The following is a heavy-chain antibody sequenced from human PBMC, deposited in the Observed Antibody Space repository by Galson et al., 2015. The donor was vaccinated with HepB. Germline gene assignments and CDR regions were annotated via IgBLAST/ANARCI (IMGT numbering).Heavy chain of an antibody. V-gene: IGHV1-46*01. D-gene: IGHD4-17*01. CDR1: GYTFTSYY. J-gene: IGHJ1*01. CDR3: ASYDYGDYRSLGFQH. Sequence: SVKVSCKASGYTFTSYYMHWVRQAPGQGLEWMGIINPSGGSTSYAQKFQGRVTMTRDTSTSTVYMELSSLRSEDTAVYYCASYDYGDYRSLGFQHWGQGALVTVSS. CDR2: INPSGGST.